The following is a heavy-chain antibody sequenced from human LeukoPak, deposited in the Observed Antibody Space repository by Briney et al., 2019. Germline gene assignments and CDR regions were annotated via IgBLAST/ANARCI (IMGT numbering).Heavy chain of an antibody. Sequence: ASVNVSCKASVYAFTGYYMHWVRQAPGQGLEWMGWINPNSGGTNYAQKFQGWVTTTRDTSISTAYMELSRLRSDDTAVYYCARESRSWEPDDYFDYWGQGTLVTVSS. CDR1: VYAFTGYY. CDR2: INPNSGGT. J-gene: IGHJ4*02. V-gene: IGHV1-2*04. D-gene: IGHD1-26*01. CDR3: ARESRSWEPDDYFDY.